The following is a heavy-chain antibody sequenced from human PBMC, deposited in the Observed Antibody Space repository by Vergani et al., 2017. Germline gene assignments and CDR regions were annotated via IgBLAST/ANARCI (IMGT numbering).Heavy chain of an antibody. CDR3: ARVGTSSNRDYFDY. J-gene: IGHJ4*02. V-gene: IGHV1-2*02. CDR2: INPNSGGT. CDR1: GYTFTDYF. D-gene: IGHD2-2*01. Sequence: QVQLVQSGAEVKKPGASVKVSCKASGYTFTDYFMHWVRQAPGQGLEWMGWINPNSGGTNYAQKFQGRVTMTRETSISTAYMELSNLRSDDTALYYCARVGTSSNRDYFDYWVQGTLVTVSS.